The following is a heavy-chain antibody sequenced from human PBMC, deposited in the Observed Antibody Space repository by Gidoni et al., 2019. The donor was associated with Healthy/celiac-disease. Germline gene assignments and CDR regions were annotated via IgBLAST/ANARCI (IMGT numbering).Heavy chain of an antibody. CDR2: ISYDGSNK. D-gene: IGHD5-18*01. V-gene: IGHV3-30*18. CDR1: GFTFSSYG. J-gene: IGHJ4*02. CDR3: AKDRVAWIQLWLLDY. Sequence: QVQLVESGGGVVQPGRALRLYCEDSGFTFSSYGLHWVRQAPGKGVECVSFISYDGSNKYYADSVKGRFTISIDNSKNTLYLQMNSLRAEDTAVYYCAKDRVAWIQLWLLDYWVQGTLVTVSS.